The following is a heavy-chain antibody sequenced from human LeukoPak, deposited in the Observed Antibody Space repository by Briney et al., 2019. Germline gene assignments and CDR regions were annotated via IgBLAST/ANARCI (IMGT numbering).Heavy chain of an antibody. D-gene: IGHD5-18*01. Sequence: PSETLSLTCTVSGGSISSYYWNWIRQPPGKGLEWIGFIYYSGTTNYNPSLKSRVTISVDTSKNQFSLKLSSVTAADTAVYYCARDVGGYSYGYRPTELYWYFDLWGRGTRVTVSS. CDR1: GGSISSYY. CDR3: ARDVGGYSYGYRPTELYWYFDL. J-gene: IGHJ2*01. CDR2: IYYSGTT. V-gene: IGHV4-59*12.